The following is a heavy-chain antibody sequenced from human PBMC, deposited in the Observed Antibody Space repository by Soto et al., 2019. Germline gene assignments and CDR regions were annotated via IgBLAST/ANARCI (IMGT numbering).Heavy chain of an antibody. J-gene: IGHJ6*02. CDR1: GYSFTSYW. D-gene: IGHD6-6*01. CDR2: IDPSDSYT. CDR3: ASSIAARRYYYYGMDV. Sequence: GESLKISCKGSGYSFTSYWISWVRQMPGKGLEWMGRIDPSDSYTNYSPSFQGHVTISADKSISTAYLQWSSLKASDTAMYYCASSIAARRYYYYGMDVWGQGTTVTVSS. V-gene: IGHV5-10-1*01.